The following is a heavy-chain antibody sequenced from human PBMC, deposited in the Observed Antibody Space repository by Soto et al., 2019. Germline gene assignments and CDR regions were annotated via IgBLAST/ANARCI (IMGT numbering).Heavy chain of an antibody. CDR1: GGSMSSYY. V-gene: IGHV4-59*01. CDR3: AREGLENNWNYWFDP. Sequence: QVQLQESGPGLVKPSETLSLTCTVSGGSMSSYYWSWIRQPPGKGLEWIGYIYYSGNTNYNPSLKSRVTIXXDXSXXQFSLNLSSVTAADTAVYYCAREGLENNWNYWFDPWGQGTLVTVSS. J-gene: IGHJ5*02. D-gene: IGHD1-7*01. CDR2: IYYSGNT.